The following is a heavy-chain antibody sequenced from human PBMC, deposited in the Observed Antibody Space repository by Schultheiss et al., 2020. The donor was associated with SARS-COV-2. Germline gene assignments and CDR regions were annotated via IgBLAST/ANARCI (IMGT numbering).Heavy chain of an antibody. CDR2: INHSGST. Sequence: SQTLSLTCAVYGGSFSGYYWSWIRHPPGKGLEWIGEINHSGSTNYNPSLKSRVTISVDTSKNQFSLKLSSVTAADTAVYYCARGRIRVAATEYFDLWGRGTLVTVSS. V-gene: IGHV4-34*01. CDR1: GGSFSGYY. J-gene: IGHJ2*01. CDR3: ARGRIRVAATEYFDL. D-gene: IGHD6-19*01.